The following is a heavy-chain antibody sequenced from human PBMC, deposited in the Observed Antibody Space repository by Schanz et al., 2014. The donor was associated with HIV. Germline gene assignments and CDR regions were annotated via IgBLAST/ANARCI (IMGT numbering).Heavy chain of an antibody. D-gene: IGHD2-21*02. V-gene: IGHV3-NL1*01. Sequence: QVQLVESGGGVVQPGRSLRLSCTASGFTFSSSGMHWVRQAPGKGLQWVSTISGDTSGTHYADSVRGRFTISRDNSRDMVFLQMTSLRTEDTAIYYCAKDNGGDVGDFFDIWGQGTTVTVSS. CDR3: AKDNGGDVGDFFDI. J-gene: IGHJ3*02. CDR2: ISGDTSGT. CDR1: GFTFSSSG.